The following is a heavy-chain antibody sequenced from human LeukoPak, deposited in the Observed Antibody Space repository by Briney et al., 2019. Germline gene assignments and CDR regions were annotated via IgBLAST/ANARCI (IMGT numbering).Heavy chain of an antibody. CDR2: IYYSGST. Sequence: SETLSLTCTVSGGXISSYYWSWIRQPPGKGLEWIGYIYYSGSTNYNPSLKSRVTMSVDTSKNQFSLKLSSVTAADTAVYYCARDYITMVRGAPNWFDPWGQGTLVTVSS. D-gene: IGHD3-10*01. CDR3: ARDYITMVRGAPNWFDP. CDR1: GGXISSYY. J-gene: IGHJ5*02. V-gene: IGHV4-59*12.